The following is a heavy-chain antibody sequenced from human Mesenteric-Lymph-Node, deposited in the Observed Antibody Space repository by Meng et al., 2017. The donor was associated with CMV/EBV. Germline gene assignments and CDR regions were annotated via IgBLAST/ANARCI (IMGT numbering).Heavy chain of an antibody. Sequence: SAYTFADSSVYWVRQAPGHGLEWMGRINPKTGGAYSAQMFQGRVAMSFDSSTTTVYMELSGLRSDDTAVYYCARDHNSAWQKDWYFDLWGPGTLVTVSS. D-gene: IGHD1-1*01. CDR2: INPKTGGA. J-gene: IGHJ2*01. CDR3: ARDHNSAWQKDWYFDL. CDR1: AYTFADSS. V-gene: IGHV1-2*06.